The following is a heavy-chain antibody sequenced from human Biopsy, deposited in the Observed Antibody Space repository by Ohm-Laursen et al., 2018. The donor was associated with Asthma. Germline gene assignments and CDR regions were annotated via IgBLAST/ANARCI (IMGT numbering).Heavy chain of an antibody. CDR3: AREGVAGTHIED. CDR2: ISYDGSGI. CDR1: GFSLRDYG. Sequence: RLSCSASGFSLRDYGMHWVRQAPGKGLEWVAVISYDGSGIYYADSVKGRFTISRDNSKNTLSLQMNSLTAEDTAVYYCAREGVAGTHIEDWGQGTLVTVSS. D-gene: IGHD6-19*01. J-gene: IGHJ4*02. V-gene: IGHV3-30*03.